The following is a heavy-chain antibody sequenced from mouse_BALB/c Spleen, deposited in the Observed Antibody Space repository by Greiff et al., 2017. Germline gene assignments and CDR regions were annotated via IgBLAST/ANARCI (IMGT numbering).Heavy chain of an antibody. CDR1: GYTFTSYY. D-gene: IGHD2-4*01. Sequence: QVQLQQSGPELVKPGASVRISCKASGYTFTSYYIHWVKQRPGLGLEWIGWIYPGNVNTKYNEKFKGKATLTADKSSSTAYMQLSSLTSEDSAVYFCARWIYYDPYYFDYWGQGTTLTVSS. CDR3: ARWIYYDPYYFDY. CDR2: IYPGNVNT. V-gene: IGHV1S56*01. J-gene: IGHJ2*01.